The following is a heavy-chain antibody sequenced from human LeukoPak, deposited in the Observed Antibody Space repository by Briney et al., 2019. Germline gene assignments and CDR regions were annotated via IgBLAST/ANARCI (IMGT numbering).Heavy chain of an antibody. D-gene: IGHD2-2*01. Sequence: PGGSLRLSCAASGFSFSSYWMSWVRQAPGKGLEWVATIRQDGSERHSVDFVEGRFTISRDNAQNSLFLQMISLRAEDTAVYYCAKEACSSTGCCSDYWGQGTLATVSS. CDR3: AKEACSSTGCCSDY. J-gene: IGHJ4*02. V-gene: IGHV3-7*03. CDR2: IRQDGSER. CDR1: GFSFSSYW.